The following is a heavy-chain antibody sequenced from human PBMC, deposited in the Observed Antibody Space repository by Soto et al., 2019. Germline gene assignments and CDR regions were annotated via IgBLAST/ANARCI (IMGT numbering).Heavy chain of an antibody. CDR2: ISAYNGNT. V-gene: IGHV1-18*01. CDR3: ARDVMITFGGVIADYYYYGMDV. J-gene: IGHJ6*02. CDR1: GYTFTSYG. Sequence: QVQLVQSGAEVKKPGASVKASCKASGYTFTSYGISWVRQAPGQGLEWMGWISAYNGNTNYAQKLQGRVTMTTDTSTSTAYMELRSLRSDDTAVYYCARDVMITFGGVIADYYYYGMDVWGQGTTVTVSS. D-gene: IGHD3-16*02.